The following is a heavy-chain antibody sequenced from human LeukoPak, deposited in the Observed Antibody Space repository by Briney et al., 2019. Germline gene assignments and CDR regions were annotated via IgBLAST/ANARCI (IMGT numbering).Heavy chain of an antibody. Sequence: GGSLRLSCAASGFTFSSYAMHWVRQAPGKGLEWVAVISYDGSNKYYADSVKGRFTISRDNSKNTLYLQMNSLRAEDTAVYYCARAPYYYDSSGVYAFDIWGQGTMVTASS. V-gene: IGHV3-30*04. CDR1: GFTFSSYA. CDR3: ARAPYYYDSSGVYAFDI. CDR2: ISYDGSNK. D-gene: IGHD3-22*01. J-gene: IGHJ3*02.